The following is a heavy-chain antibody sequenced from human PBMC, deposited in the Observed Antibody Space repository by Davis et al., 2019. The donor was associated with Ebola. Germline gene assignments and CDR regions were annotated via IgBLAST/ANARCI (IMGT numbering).Heavy chain of an antibody. CDR3: ARGEPTYCSSTSCYRGDGMDV. J-gene: IGHJ6*02. V-gene: IGHV3-48*03. D-gene: IGHD2-2*01. CDR1: GFTFSSYE. CDR2: ISSSGSTI. Sequence: GESLKISCAASGFTFSSYEMNWVRQAPGKGLEWVSYISSSGSTIYYADSVKGRFTISRDNAKNSLYLQMNSLRAEDTAVYYCARGEPTYCSSTSCYRGDGMDVWGQGTTVTVSS.